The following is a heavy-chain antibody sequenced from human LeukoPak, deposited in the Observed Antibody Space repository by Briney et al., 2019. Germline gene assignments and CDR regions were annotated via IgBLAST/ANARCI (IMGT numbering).Heavy chain of an antibody. D-gene: IGHD3-10*01. CDR2: INPTGGST. Sequence: ASVKVSCKASGYTFPSYFMHWVRQAPGQGLEWMGIINPTGGSTTYAQKFQGRVTMTRDTSTSTVYMELSSLRSDDTAVYYCARDLRVRGVKPRESFDYWGQGTLVTVSS. CDR1: GYTFPSYF. V-gene: IGHV1-46*01. J-gene: IGHJ4*02. CDR3: ARDLRVRGVKPRESFDY.